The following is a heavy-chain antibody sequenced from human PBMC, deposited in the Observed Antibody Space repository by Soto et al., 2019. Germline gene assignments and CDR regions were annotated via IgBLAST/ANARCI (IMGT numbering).Heavy chain of an antibody. J-gene: IGHJ6*02. Sequence: QVQLVQSGAEVKKPEASVKVSCKASGYTFTSYGISWVRQAPGQGLEGMGWISAYNGNTNYAQKLQGRVTMTTDTSTSTAYMELRSLRSDDTAVYYCARSIAAAAHTNYYGMDVWGQVTTVTVSS. D-gene: IGHD6-13*01. CDR2: ISAYNGNT. CDR3: ARSIAAAAHTNYYGMDV. V-gene: IGHV1-18*01. CDR1: GYTFTSYG.